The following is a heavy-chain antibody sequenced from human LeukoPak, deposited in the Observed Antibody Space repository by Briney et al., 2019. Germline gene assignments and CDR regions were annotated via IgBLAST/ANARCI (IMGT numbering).Heavy chain of an antibody. CDR3: ARARLPGIAAAGPARAFDI. CDR2: IYYSGST. J-gene: IGHJ3*02. CDR1: GGSISSYY. V-gene: IGHV4-59*01. D-gene: IGHD6-13*01. Sequence: SETLSLTCTVSGGSISSYYWSWIRQPPGKGLEWIGYIYYSGSTNYNPSLKSRVTISVDTSKNQFSLKLSSVTAADTAVYYCARARLPGIAAAGPARAFDIWGQGTMVTVSS.